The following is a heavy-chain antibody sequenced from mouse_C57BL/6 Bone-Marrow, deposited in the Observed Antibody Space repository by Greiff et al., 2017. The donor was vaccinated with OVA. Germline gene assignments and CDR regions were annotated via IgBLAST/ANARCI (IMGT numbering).Heavy chain of an antibody. Sequence: VQLQQSGAELVKPGASVKLSCKASGYTFTSYWMQWVKQRPGQGLEWIGEIDPSDSYTNYNQKFKGKATLTVDTSSSTAYMQLSSLTSEDSAVYYCARCLIYYDYDGYYAMDYWGQGTSVTVSS. CDR1: GYTFTSYW. V-gene: IGHV1-50*01. D-gene: IGHD2-4*01. J-gene: IGHJ4*01. CDR2: IDPSDSYT. CDR3: ARCLIYYDYDGYYAMDY.